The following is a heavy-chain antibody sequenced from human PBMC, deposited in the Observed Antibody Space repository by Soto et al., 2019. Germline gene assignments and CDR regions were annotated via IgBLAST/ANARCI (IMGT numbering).Heavy chain of an antibody. D-gene: IGHD1-1*01. Sequence: GGSLRLSCAASGFTFSNYWMHWVRQVPGKGLVWGARIKGDGSSTTYADSVKGRFTISRDNAQNTLFVQINSLTAEDTAVYSCARGIPGHYAFDVWGQGTMVTVSS. CDR3: ARGIPGHYAFDV. CDR1: GFTFSNYW. CDR2: IKGDGSST. J-gene: IGHJ3*01. V-gene: IGHV3-74*01.